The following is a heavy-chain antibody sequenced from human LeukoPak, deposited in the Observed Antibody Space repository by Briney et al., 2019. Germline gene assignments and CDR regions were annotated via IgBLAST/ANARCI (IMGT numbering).Heavy chain of an antibody. J-gene: IGHJ3*02. CDR2: INQDGSEK. D-gene: IGHD6-19*01. CDR3: ARGLGAYSSGWYAFDI. V-gene: IGHV3-7*01. CDR1: GFTFSSYW. Sequence: GGSLRLSCAASGFTFSSYWMSWVRQAPGKGLEWVANINQDGSEKYYVDSVKGRFTISRDNAKNSLYLQMNSLRAEDTAVYYCARGLGAYSSGWYAFDIWGQGTMVTVSS.